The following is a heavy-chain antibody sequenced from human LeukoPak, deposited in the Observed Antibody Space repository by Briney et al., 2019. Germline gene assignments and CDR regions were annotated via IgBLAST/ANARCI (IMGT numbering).Heavy chain of an antibody. V-gene: IGHV4-59*08. Sequence: SETLSLTCTVSGGSISSYYWSWIRQPPGKGLEGIGYIYYSGSTNYNPSLKSRVTISVDTSKNQFSLKLISVTAADTAVYYCARQVLASSGSILGWFDPWGQGTLVTVSS. J-gene: IGHJ5*02. CDR2: IYYSGST. CDR1: GGSISSYY. D-gene: IGHD3-22*01. CDR3: ARQVLASSGSILGWFDP.